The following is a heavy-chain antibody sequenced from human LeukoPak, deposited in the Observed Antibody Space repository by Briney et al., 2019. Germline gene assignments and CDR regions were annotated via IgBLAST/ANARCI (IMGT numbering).Heavy chain of an antibody. CDR2: INQDGSEK. CDR3: ARGATGTYWDWFDP. J-gene: IGHJ5*02. CDR1: GVTFSDHW. Sequence: GGSLRLSCAASGVTFSDHWMTWVRQTPGKGQEWVAHINQDGSEKHFVDPVEGRFTISRDNDNNSMSLQMNKLRVEDTAVYYCARGATGTYWDWFDPWGQGTLVTVSS. D-gene: IGHD1-26*01. V-gene: IGHV3-7*01.